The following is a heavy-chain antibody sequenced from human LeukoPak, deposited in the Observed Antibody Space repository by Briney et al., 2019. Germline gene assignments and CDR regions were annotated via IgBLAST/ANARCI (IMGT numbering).Heavy chain of an antibody. Sequence: PSETLSLTCTVSGGSISSYYWSWIRQPPGKGLEWIGYIYYSGSTNYNPSLKSRVTISVDTSKNQFSLKLSSVTAADTAVYYCARAFCPDYHDSSGCFDYWGQGTLVTVSS. V-gene: IGHV4-59*01. J-gene: IGHJ4*02. CDR1: GGSISSYY. CDR3: ARAFCPDYHDSSGCFDY. D-gene: IGHD3-22*01. CDR2: IYYSGST.